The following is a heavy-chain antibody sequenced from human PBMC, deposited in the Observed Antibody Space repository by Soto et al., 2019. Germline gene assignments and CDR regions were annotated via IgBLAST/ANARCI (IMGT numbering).Heavy chain of an antibody. V-gene: IGHV4-30-4*08. CDR3: ARDSDY. J-gene: IGHJ4*02. CDR1: ADSFISDEYY. CDR2: IYYSGNT. Sequence: TLSLTCTVPADSFISDEYYWSWIRQPPGKSPEWIGYIYYSGNTYYNPSLKSRVFISVDRSKNQFSLQLSSVTAADTAVYYCARDSDYWSRGTLVTVSS.